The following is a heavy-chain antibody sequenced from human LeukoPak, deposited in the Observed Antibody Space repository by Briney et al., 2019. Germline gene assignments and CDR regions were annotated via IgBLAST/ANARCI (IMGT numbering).Heavy chain of an antibody. V-gene: IGHV3-49*04. Sequence: GGSLRLSCTASGFTFGDYAMSWVRQAPGKGLEWVGFIRSKAYGGTTEYAASVKGRFTISRDDSKSIAYLQVNSLKTEDTAVYYCTRDHPIPYYYDSSGYSDYWGQGTLVTVSS. J-gene: IGHJ4*02. CDR2: IRSKAYGGTT. CDR1: GFTFGDYA. D-gene: IGHD3-22*01. CDR3: TRDHPIPYYYDSSGYSDY.